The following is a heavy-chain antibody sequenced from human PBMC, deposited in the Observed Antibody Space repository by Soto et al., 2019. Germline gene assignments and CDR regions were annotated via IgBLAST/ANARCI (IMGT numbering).Heavy chain of an antibody. D-gene: IGHD7-27*01. CDR1: GGSISNHY. Sequence: QVQLQESGPGLVNPSETLSLTCSVSGGSISNHYWSWIRQPPGKGLEWIGYIYYNGNPNYTPSLKSRVTMSVDTSRNQISLKLTTVTAADTAVYYCTRANWYSEYWGQGTLVTVSS. CDR3: TRANWYSEY. CDR2: IYYNGNP. V-gene: IGHV4-59*11. J-gene: IGHJ4*02.